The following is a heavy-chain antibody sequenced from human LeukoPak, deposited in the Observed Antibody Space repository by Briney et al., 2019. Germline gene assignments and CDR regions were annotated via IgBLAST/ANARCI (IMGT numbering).Heavy chain of an antibody. CDR1: GFTFSSYW. CDR2: IKQDGSEK. CDR3: ARDGIIAAAGNYFDY. V-gene: IGHV3-7*01. D-gene: IGHD6-13*01. Sequence: GGSLRLSCAASGFTFSSYWMSWVRQAPGKGLEWVANIKQDGSEKYYADSVKGRFTISRDNSKNTLYLQMNSLRAEDTAVYYCARDGIIAAAGNYFDYWGQGTLVTVSS. J-gene: IGHJ4*02.